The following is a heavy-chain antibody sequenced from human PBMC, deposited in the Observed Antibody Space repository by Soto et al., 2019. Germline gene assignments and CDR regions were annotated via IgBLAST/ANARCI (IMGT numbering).Heavy chain of an antibody. Sequence: QLQLQESGPGLVKPSETLSLTCTVSGGSISSSSYYWGWIRQPPGKGLEWIGSIYYSGSTYYNPSLKSRVTISVDTSKNQFSLKLSSVTAADTAVYYCARLLSSGWLMYNWFDPWGQGTLVTVSS. CDR1: GGSISSSSYY. D-gene: IGHD6-19*01. J-gene: IGHJ5*02. CDR2: IYYSGST. CDR3: ARLLSSGWLMYNWFDP. V-gene: IGHV4-39*01.